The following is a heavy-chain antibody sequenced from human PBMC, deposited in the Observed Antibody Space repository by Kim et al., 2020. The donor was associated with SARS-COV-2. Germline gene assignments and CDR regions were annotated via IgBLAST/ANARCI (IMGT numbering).Heavy chain of an antibody. CDR3: GRGFVVEPADKVYYYGMDV. V-gene: IGHV3-11*05. Sequence: KGRFTIARDNAKNSLYLQMNSLRAEETAVYYCGRGFVVEPADKVYYYGMDVWGQGTTVTVSS. D-gene: IGHD2-2*01. J-gene: IGHJ6*02.